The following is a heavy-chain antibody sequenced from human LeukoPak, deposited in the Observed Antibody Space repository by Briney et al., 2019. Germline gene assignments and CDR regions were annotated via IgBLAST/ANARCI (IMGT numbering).Heavy chain of an antibody. V-gene: IGHV1-2*02. CDR3: ARVRKWELLYSYFDY. D-gene: IGHD1-26*01. Sequence: ASVKVSCKASGYTFTSYGISWVRQAPGQGLEWMGWINPNSGGTNYAQKFQGRVTMTRDTSISTAYMELSRLRSDDTAVYYCARVRKWELLYSYFDYWGQGTLVTVSS. J-gene: IGHJ4*02. CDR2: INPNSGGT. CDR1: GYTFTSYG.